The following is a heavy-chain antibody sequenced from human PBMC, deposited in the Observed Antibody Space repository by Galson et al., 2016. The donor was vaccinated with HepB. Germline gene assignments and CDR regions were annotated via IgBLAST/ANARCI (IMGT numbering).Heavy chain of an antibody. D-gene: IGHD6-19*01. CDR3: SRESPHIAVPVLDD. CDR2: IWPDGSNQ. Sequence: SLRLSCAASGFVFSSYGIHWVRQAPGKGLEWVALIWPDGSNQYYADSVKGRFTISRDNSKNTLYLQMNSLRAEDSAVYYCSRESPHIAVPVLDDWGQGTLVTVSS. CDR1: GFVFSSYG. J-gene: IGHJ4*02. V-gene: IGHV3-33*01.